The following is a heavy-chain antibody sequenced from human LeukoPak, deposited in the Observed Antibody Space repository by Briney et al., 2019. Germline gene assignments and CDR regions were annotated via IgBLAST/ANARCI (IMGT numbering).Heavy chain of an antibody. Sequence: PGGSLRLSCAASGFTFSSYWMHWVRQAPGKGLVWVSRINSDGSSTSYADSVKGRFTISRDNAKNTLYLQMNSLRAEDTAVYYCARAKQLWRMDVWGKGTTVTISS. J-gene: IGHJ6*03. CDR2: INSDGSST. V-gene: IGHV3-74*01. D-gene: IGHD5-18*01. CDR1: GFTFSSYW. CDR3: ARAKQLWRMDV.